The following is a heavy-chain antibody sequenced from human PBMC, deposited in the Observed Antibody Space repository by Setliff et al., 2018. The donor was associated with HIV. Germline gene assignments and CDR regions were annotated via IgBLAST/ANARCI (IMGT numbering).Heavy chain of an antibody. CDR3: ARSTWFGSWYYFDY. CDR2: INSDGSST. V-gene: IGHV3-74*01. CDR1: GFTFSSYW. J-gene: IGHJ4*02. Sequence: PGESLKISCAASGFTFSSYWMHWVRQAPGKGLVWVSRINSDGSSTSYADSVKGRFTISRDNAKNTLYLQMNSLRAEDTAVYYCARSTWFGSWYYFDYWGQGTLVTVSS. D-gene: IGHD6-13*01.